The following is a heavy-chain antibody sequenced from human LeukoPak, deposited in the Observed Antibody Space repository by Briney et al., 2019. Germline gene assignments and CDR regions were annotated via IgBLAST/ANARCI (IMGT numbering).Heavy chain of an antibody. D-gene: IGHD6-13*01. J-gene: IGHJ6*02. CDR2: INHSGST. V-gene: IGHV4-34*01. Sequence: SETLSLTCAVYGGSFSSYYWSWIRQPPGKGLEWIGEINHSGSTNYNPSLKSRVTISVDTSKNQFSLKLSSVTAADTAVYYCARAMPAAAMGGYYYYYYGMDVWGQGTTVTVSS. CDR1: GGSFSSYY. CDR3: ARAMPAAAMGGYYYYYYGMDV.